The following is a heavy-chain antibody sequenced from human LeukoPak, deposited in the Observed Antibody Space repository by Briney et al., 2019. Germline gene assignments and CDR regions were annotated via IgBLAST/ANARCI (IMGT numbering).Heavy chain of an antibody. CDR1: GFAFSSYW. D-gene: IGHD6-19*01. V-gene: IGHV3-7*03. CDR3: ARDSSGWYASYYFDY. Sequence: GGSLRLSCAASGFAFSSYWMSWVRQAPGKGPEWVANIKQDGSEKYYVDSVKGRFTISRDNAKNSLDLQMNSLRAEDTAVYYCARDSSGWYASYYFDYWGRGTLVTVSS. J-gene: IGHJ4*02. CDR2: IKQDGSEK.